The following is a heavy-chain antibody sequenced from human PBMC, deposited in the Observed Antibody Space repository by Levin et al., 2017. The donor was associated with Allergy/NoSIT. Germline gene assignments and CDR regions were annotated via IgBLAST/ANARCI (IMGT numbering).Heavy chain of an antibody. J-gene: IGHJ6*02. D-gene: IGHD3-22*01. CDR2: IYYSGST. CDR1: GGSISSGGYY. Sequence: LRLSCTVSGGSISSGGYYWSWIRQHPGKGLEWIGYIYYSGSTYYNPSLKSRVTISVDTSKNQFSLKLSSVTAADTAVYYCARESELSSGYPYGMDVWGQGTTVTVSS. CDR3: ARESELSSGYPYGMDV. V-gene: IGHV4-31*03.